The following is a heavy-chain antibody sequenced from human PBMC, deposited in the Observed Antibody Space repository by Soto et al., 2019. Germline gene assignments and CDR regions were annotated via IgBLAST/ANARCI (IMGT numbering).Heavy chain of an antibody. CDR1: GGSFSGYY. D-gene: IGHD2-15*01. CDR3: ARVDCSGGSCCSGIYFDY. J-gene: IGHJ4*02. Sequence: SETLSLTCAVYGGSFSGYYWSWIRQPPGKGLEWIGEINYSGSTNYNPTLKSRVTISVDTSKNQFSLKLSSVTAADTAVYYCARVDCSGGSCCSGIYFDYWGQGTLVTVSS. V-gene: IGHV4-34*01. CDR2: INYSGST.